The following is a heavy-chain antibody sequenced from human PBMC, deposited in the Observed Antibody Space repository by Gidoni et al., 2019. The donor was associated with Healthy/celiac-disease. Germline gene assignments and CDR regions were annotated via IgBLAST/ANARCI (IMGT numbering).Heavy chain of an antibody. CDR1: GFTFSSYW. V-gene: IGHV3-7*04. Sequence: EVQLVESGGGLVQPGGSLRLSCAASGFTFSSYWMSWVRQAPGKGLEWVANIKQDGSEKYNVDSVKGRFTISRDNAKNSLYLQMNSLRAEDTAVYYCAREGVDDAFDIWGQGTMVTVSS. CDR3: AREGVDDAFDI. D-gene: IGHD2-8*01. CDR2: IKQDGSEK. J-gene: IGHJ3*02.